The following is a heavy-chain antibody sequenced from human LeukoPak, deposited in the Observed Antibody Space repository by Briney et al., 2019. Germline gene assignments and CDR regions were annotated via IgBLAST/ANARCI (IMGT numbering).Heavy chain of an antibody. CDR1: GFTFSSYA. V-gene: IGHV3-23*01. D-gene: IGHD4-17*01. Sequence: GGSPRLSCAASGFTFSSYAMSWVRQAPGRGLEWVSAISGSGGSTYYADSVKGRFTISRDNSKNTLYLQMNSLRAEDTAVYYCAKDDYGDASVSNYWGQGTLVTVSS. J-gene: IGHJ4*02. CDR3: AKDDYGDASVSNY. CDR2: ISGSGGST.